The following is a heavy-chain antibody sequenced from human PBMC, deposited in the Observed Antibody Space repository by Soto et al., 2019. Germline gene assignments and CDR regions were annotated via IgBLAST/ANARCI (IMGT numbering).Heavy chain of an antibody. V-gene: IGHV3-23*01. CDR1: GFTFRSYA. D-gene: IGHD3-22*01. J-gene: IGHJ4*02. CDR2: IAGSGANT. Sequence: GGSLRLSCAASGFTFRSYAMSWVRQAPGKGLEWVSSIAGSGANTYYPDSVKGRFTISRDNSRNTLFLRLASLRVEDTAVYYCAKGWTYYYDNSGFYFDYWGQGTAVTAPQ. CDR3: AKGWTYYYDNSGFYFDY.